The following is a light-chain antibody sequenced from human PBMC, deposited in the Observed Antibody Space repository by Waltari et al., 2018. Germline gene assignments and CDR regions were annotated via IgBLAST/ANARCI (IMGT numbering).Light chain of an antibody. CDR2: DAS. CDR3: QQFNSYPP. Sequence: ASQLTQSPSSLSASGGDRVTITCRASEGVRSTLAWYQQKPGKPPKLLIYDASSLESGVPSRFSGSGSGTDFTLTINSLQPEDFATYYCQQFNSYPPCGQGTRLEIK. V-gene: IGKV1-13*02. CDR1: EGVRST. J-gene: IGKJ5*01.